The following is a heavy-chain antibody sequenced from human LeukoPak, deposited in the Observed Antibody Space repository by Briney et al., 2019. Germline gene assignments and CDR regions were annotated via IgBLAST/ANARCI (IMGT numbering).Heavy chain of an antibody. CDR3: AREEVYRLGSLPRVNAFDI. CDR1: GDTFSSYA. D-gene: IGHD1-14*01. CDR2: IIPIFGTA. V-gene: IGHV1-69*05. Sequence: SVKVSCKASGDTFSSYAISWVRQAPGQGLEWMGGIIPIFGTANYAQKFQGRVTITTDESTSTAYMELSSLRSEDTAVYYCAREEVYRLGSLPRVNAFDIWGQGTMVTVSS. J-gene: IGHJ3*02.